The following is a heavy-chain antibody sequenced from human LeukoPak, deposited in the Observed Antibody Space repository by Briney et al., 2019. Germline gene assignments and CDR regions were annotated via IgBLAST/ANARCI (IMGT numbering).Heavy chain of an antibody. D-gene: IGHD6-19*01. V-gene: IGHV1-3*01. CDR3: AREVESGWDYFDY. J-gene: IGHJ4*02. CDR2: INAGNGNT. CDR1: GYTFTSYA. Sequence: ASVKVSCKASGYTFTSYAMHWVRQPPGLRLEWMGWINAGNGNTKYSQKFQGRVTITRDTSASTAYMELSSLRSEDTAVYYCAREVESGWDYFDYWGQGTLVTVSS.